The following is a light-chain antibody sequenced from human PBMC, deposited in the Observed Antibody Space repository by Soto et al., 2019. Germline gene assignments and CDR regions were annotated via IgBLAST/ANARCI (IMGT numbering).Light chain of an antibody. J-gene: IGKJ5*01. V-gene: IGKV1-5*03. Sequence: DIQMTQSPSTLSASVGDRVTITCRASQDIGTWLAWYQQKPEKAPKVLIYRASHLESGVPSRFSASGSGTEFTLTISSLEPEDFAVYYCQQRSNWPPEITFGQGTRLEIK. CDR2: RAS. CDR1: QDIGTW. CDR3: QQRSNWPPEIT.